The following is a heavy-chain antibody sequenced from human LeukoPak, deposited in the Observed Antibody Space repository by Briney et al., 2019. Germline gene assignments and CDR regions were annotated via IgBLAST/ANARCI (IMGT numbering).Heavy chain of an antibody. CDR3: ARVANTMVRGVTINYYYYYMDV. J-gene: IGHJ6*03. CDR2: MNPNSGNT. V-gene: IGHV1-8*02. CDR1: GYTFTSYD. Sequence: ASVKVSCKASGYTFTSYDINWVRQATGQGLEWMGWMNPNSGNTGYAQKFQGRVTMTRNTSISTAYMGLSSLRSEDTAVYYCARVANTMVRGVTINYYYYYMDVWGKGTTVTISS. D-gene: IGHD3-10*01.